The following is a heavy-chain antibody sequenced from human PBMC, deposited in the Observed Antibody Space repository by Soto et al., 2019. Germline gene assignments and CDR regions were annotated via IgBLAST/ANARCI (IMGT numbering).Heavy chain of an antibody. V-gene: IGHV4-4*07. CDR2: IFISGST. CDR1: GGAIGSYY. Sequence: QVQLQASGPGLVKPSETLSLTCTVSGGAIGSYYWILIRQSAGKGLEWIGRIFISGSTNYNPSLESRVTMSVDTSKNQFSLKLSSVPAADPSVDYCARALLDYGDYYFDNWGQGTLVTVYS. CDR3: ARALLDYGDYYFDN. J-gene: IGHJ4*02. D-gene: IGHD4-17*01.